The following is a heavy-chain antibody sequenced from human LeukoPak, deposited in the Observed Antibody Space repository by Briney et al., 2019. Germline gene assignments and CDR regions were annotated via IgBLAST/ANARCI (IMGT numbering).Heavy chain of an antibody. CDR3: AITQGGGCRTLMFDP. Sequence: SQPLSLPCTVPGRLISTGDYYRSWIRQPPPKSPQCIGYIYYSGSLNYNPSLTSRVTISVDTSKTQSSLQLSSVTAAETPVYYCAITQGGGCRTLMFDPWGEGTLVTVSS. CDR2: IYYSGSL. D-gene: IGHD6-19*01. CDR1: GRLISTGDYY. J-gene: IGHJ5*02. V-gene: IGHV4-30-4*01.